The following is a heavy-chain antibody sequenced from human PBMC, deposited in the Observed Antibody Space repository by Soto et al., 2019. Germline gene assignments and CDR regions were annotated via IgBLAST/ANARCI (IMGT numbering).Heavy chain of an antibody. D-gene: IGHD5-18*01. Sequence: AGGSLRLSCAASGFTFSSYAMSWVRQAPGKGLEWVSAISGSGGSTYYADSVKGRFTISRDNSKNTLYLQMNSLRAEDTAVYYCANWDTAMVPLDYWGQGTLVTVSS. CDR2: ISGSGGST. CDR3: ANWDTAMVPLDY. V-gene: IGHV3-23*01. J-gene: IGHJ4*02. CDR1: GFTFSSYA.